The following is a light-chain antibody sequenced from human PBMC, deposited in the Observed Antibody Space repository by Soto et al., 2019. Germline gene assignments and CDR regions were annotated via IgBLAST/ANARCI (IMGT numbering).Light chain of an antibody. J-gene: IGKJ1*01. CDR2: SSS. CDR3: QQYNSYSWT. Sequence: DIQMTQSPSFVSASVGDRFTIACRASQGISTWVVWYQQKPGAAPKLLIHSSSNLQSGVPSRFSGSGSGTEFTLTISSLQPDDFATYYCQQYNSYSWTFGQGTKVDI. V-gene: IGKV1D-16*01. CDR1: QGISTW.